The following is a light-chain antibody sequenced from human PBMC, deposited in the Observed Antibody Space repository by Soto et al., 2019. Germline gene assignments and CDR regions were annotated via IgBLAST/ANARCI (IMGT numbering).Light chain of an antibody. J-gene: IGKJ2*01. Sequence: DIVMTQSPATLSVAPGERVTFSCRASQGVSRKLAWYQHKPGQAPRLLISGASTGATGIPARFSGSGSGTEFTLTISSLQSEDCAIYYCQLYSNWLYTFGQGTKLEIK. V-gene: IGKV3-15*01. CDR3: QLYSNWLYT. CDR2: GAS. CDR1: QGVSRK.